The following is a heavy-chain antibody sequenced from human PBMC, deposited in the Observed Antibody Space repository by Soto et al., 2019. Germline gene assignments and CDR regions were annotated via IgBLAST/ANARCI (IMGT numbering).Heavy chain of an antibody. J-gene: IGHJ4*02. CDR2: INGGNGDT. Sequence: ASVKFSCKASGYTFTSYAMHWVRQAPGQMLECMVWINGGNGDTKXXXKFQGRVXXTGDTSGSTAXMELSXLGSEDTAVYYCARDLGGCPDYWRQGTLVTVSS. CDR1: GYTFTSYA. CDR3: ARDLGGCPDY. V-gene: IGHV1-3*01.